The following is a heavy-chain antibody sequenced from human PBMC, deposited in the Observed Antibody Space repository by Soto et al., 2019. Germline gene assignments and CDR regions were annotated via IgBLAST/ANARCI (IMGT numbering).Heavy chain of an antibody. CDR3: ARADSSALRWFAP. D-gene: IGHD3-22*01. Sequence: SETLSLTCTVSGGSISSGDYYWSWIRQPPGKGLEWIGYIYYSGSTYYNPSLKSRVTISVDTSKNQFSLTLSSVPAADTAVYYCARADSSALRWFAPGGQGTLVTVSS. CDR2: IYYSGST. V-gene: IGHV4-30-4*01. J-gene: IGHJ5*02. CDR1: GGSISSGDYY.